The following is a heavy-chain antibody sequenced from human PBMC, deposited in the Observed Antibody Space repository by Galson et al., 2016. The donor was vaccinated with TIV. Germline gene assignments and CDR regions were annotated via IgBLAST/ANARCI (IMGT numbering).Heavy chain of an antibody. CDR2: ISFDGNSE. J-gene: IGHJ4*02. V-gene: IGHV3-30-3*01. CDR3: ARDSGVFCRRASCFAWLDY. CDR1: GFAFRNYP. Sequence: SLRLSCAASGFAFRNYPIHWVRQAPGKGLEWVALISFDGNSEYFADSMKGRFTISRDNSKNTLYLQMNSLRTEDTAVYFCARDSGVFCRRASCFAWLDYWGQGTLVTVSS. D-gene: IGHD3-10*01.